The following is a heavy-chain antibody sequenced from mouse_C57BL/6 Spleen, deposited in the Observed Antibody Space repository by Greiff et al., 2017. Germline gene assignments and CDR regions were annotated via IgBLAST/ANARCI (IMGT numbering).Heavy chain of an antibody. CDR3: AREAYDGFFAY. J-gene: IGHJ3*01. Sequence: VQLQQPGAELVRPGSSVKLSCKASGYTFTSYWMDWVKQRPGQGLEWIGNIYPSDSETHYNQKFKDKATLTVDKSSSTAYMQLSSLTSEDSAVYYCAREAYDGFFAYWGQGTLVTVSA. CDR2: IYPSDSET. D-gene: IGHD2-3*01. CDR1: GYTFTSYW. V-gene: IGHV1-61*01.